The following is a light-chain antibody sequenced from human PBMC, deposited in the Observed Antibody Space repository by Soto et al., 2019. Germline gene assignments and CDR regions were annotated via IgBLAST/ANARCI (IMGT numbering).Light chain of an antibody. J-gene: IGKJ4*01. CDR3: HPLNSFPLT. CDR1: QDISSD. Sequence: DIHLTQSPSFLSASVGDRVTITCRASQDISSDLAWYQQKPGKAPKVLIYAASTLQSGVPSRFSGSGSGTQFTLTISSLQPEDFATYYCHPLNSFPLTFGGGSEVEIK. V-gene: IGKV1-9*01. CDR2: AAS.